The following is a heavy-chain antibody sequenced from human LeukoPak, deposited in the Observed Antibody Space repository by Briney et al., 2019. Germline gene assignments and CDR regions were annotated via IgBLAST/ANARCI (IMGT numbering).Heavy chain of an antibody. CDR3: ARDPSASGTLNY. CDR1: GYTFTSYG. J-gene: IGHJ4*02. CDR2: ISAYNGNT. V-gene: IGHV1-18*01. D-gene: IGHD1-7*01. Sequence: ASVKVSCKASGYTFTSYGIIWVRQAPGQGLEWMGWISAYNGNTNYAQKLQGRVTMNKDRSTSTAYMELRSLSSDATAVYYCARDPSASGTLNYWGQGTLVTVSS.